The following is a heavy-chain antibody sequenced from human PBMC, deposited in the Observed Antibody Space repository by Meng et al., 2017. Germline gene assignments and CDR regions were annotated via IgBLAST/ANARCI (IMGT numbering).Heavy chain of an antibody. Sequence: ASVKVSCKASGYTFTSYGISWVRQAPGQGLEWMGWMNPNSGNTGYAQKFQGRVTITRNTSISTAYMELSSLRSEDTAVYYCARGPRSVAGIAHYYYGMDVWGQGTMVTVSS. J-gene: IGHJ6*02. CDR2: MNPNSGNT. CDR1: GYTFTSYG. D-gene: IGHD6-19*01. V-gene: IGHV1-8*03. CDR3: ARGPRSVAGIAHYYYGMDV.